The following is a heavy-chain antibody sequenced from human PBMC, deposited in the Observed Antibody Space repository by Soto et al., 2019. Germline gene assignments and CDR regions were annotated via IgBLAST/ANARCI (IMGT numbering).Heavy chain of an antibody. CDR1: GYTFTSYG. V-gene: IGHV1-18*01. J-gene: IGHJ4*02. CDR2: ISAYNGNT. Sequence: QVQLVQSGAEVKKPGASVKVSCKASGYTFTSYGISWVRQAPGQGLEWMGWISAYNGNTNYAQKLQGRVTMTTDTSTITAYMELRSLRSDDTAVYYCARGTHPAIAAAGLFQFDYWGQGTLVTVSS. CDR3: ARGTHPAIAAAGLFQFDY. D-gene: IGHD6-13*01.